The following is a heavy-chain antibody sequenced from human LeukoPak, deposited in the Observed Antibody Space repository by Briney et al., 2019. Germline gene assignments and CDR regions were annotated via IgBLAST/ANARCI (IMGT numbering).Heavy chain of an antibody. D-gene: IGHD4-23*01. CDR3: ARAEGYGGELDS. J-gene: IGHJ4*02. CDR1: GFTFSNFG. Sequence: GSLRLSCAASGFTFSNFGMHWVRQAPGKGLEWVAVIPYDGSNKYYADSVKGRFTISRENSKNRLYLQMNSLRAGDTAVYYCARAEGYGGELDSWGQGTLVTVSS. CDR2: IPYDGSNK. V-gene: IGHV3-30*19.